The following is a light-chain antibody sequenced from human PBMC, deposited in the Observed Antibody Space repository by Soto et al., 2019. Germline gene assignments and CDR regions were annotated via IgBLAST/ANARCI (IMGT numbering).Light chain of an antibody. CDR2: GTS. Sequence: EIVMTQSPATLSVSPGESATLSCRASQSVSSNLAWYQQKPGQAPRLLIHGTSSRATGIPDRFSGSGSVTDFTLTINSLEPEDFAVYYCQHFGSSLRTFGQGTKVDIK. V-gene: IGKV3-20*01. CDR3: QHFGSSLRT. J-gene: IGKJ1*01. CDR1: QSVSSN.